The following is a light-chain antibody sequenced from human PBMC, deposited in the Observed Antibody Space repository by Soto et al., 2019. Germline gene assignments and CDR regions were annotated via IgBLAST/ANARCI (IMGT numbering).Light chain of an antibody. Sequence: QSVLTQPPSASGTPGQRVTISCSGSNSNIGSNTVNWYQHLPGTAPKLLIHSDNQRASGVPDRLSGSKSGTSASLAISGLQREDEANYYCASWDDRLNGPVFGGGTQLTVL. CDR3: ASWDDRLNGPV. CDR2: SDN. CDR1: NSNIGSNT. J-gene: IGLJ2*01. V-gene: IGLV1-44*01.